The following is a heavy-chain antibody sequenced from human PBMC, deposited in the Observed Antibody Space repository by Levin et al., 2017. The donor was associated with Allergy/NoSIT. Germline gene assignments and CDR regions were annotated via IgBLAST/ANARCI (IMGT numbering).Heavy chain of an antibody. V-gene: IGHV3-7*04. CDR3: ARAQDYGAHFDS. Sequence: GGSLRLSCAASGFMFGDFWMTWVRQAPGKGLEWVANIRQDGGEIYYVESVTGRFTISRDIATNSVYLQMNSLRGEDTAIYYCARAQDYGAHFDSWGQGTQVTVSS. J-gene: IGHJ4*02. CDR2: IRQDGGEI. CDR1: GFMFGDFW. D-gene: IGHD3-16*01.